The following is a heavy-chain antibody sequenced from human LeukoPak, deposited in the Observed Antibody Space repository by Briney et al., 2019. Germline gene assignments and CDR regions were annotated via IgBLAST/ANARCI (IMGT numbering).Heavy chain of an antibody. CDR1: GGSISSISYY. J-gene: IGHJ4*02. CDR3: ASSHLYSSSWYLSGRFDF. D-gene: IGHD6-13*01. CDR2: IYYSGST. Sequence: SETLSLTCTVSGGSISSISYYWGWIRQPPGKGLEWNGSIYYSGSTYYNPSLKSRVTISVDTSKNQFSLKLTSVTAADTAVYYCASSHLYSSSWYLSGRFDFWGQGTLVTVSS. V-gene: IGHV4-39*07.